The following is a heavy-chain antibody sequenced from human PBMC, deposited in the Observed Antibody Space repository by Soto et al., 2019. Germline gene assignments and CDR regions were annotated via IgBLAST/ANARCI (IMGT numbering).Heavy chain of an antibody. J-gene: IGHJ4*02. D-gene: IGHD6-13*01. CDR1: GGSISSSSYY. V-gene: IGHV4-39*01. Sequence: PSETLSLTCTVSGGSISSSSYYWGWIRQPPGKGLEWIGSIYYSGSTYYNPSLKSRVTISVDTSKNQFSLKLSSVTAADTAVYYCASGRRIAAAGTYFDYWGQGTLVTVSS. CDR2: IYYSGST. CDR3: ASGRRIAAAGTYFDY.